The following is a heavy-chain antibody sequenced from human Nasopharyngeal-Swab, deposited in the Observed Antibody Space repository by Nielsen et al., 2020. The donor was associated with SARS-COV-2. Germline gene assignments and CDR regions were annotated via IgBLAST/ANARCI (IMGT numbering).Heavy chain of an antibody. Sequence: GESLKISCAASGFTFSTYWMHWVRQAPGKGLVWVSRTNTDGSSTNYAESVKGRFTISRDNVKNMLYLQMNNLGPEDTAVYYCARDLGGFGGYWGQGTLATVSS. D-gene: IGHD4-23*01. V-gene: IGHV3-74*01. J-gene: IGHJ4*02. CDR1: GFTFSTYW. CDR2: TNTDGSST. CDR3: ARDLGGFGGY.